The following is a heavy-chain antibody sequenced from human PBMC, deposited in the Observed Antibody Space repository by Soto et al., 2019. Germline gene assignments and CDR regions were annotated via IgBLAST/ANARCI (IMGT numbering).Heavy chain of an antibody. CDR2: IIPMFGTA. CDR3: ARVGPAHYYDSSGYYAPLDY. J-gene: IGHJ4*02. V-gene: IGHV1-69*01. CDR1: GDTFSSYA. Sequence: QVQLVQSGAEVKKPGSSVKVSCKASGDTFSSYAINWVRQAPGHGREWMGGIIPMFGTAKYAQKFKARVTITAGESTSRVYRALSSLRSQDTTVYYCARVGPAHYYDSSGYYAPLDYWGQGTLVTVSS. D-gene: IGHD3-22*01.